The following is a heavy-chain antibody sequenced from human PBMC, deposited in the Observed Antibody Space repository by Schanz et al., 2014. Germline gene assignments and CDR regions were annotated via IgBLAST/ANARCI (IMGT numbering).Heavy chain of an antibody. D-gene: IGHD6-13*01. Sequence: EVQLVESGGGLVQPGGSLRLSCAASGFTFSSYAMSWVRQAPGKGLEWISYITYNGGTIYYADSVKGRFTISRDNAKNTLYLQMNSLRAEDTAVYYCAKSQGSSFDSWGQGTLVTVSS. V-gene: IGHV3-23*04. CDR3: AKSQGSSFDS. CDR1: GFTFSSYA. J-gene: IGHJ4*02. CDR2: ITYNGGTI.